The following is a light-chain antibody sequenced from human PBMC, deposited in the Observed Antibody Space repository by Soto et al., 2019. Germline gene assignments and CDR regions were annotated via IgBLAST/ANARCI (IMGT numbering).Light chain of an antibody. CDR3: QQFGDSVT. J-gene: IGKJ5*01. Sequence: ELVMTQSPATLSVSPGERATLSCRASHSVSSDLALYQQKPGQSPRLLIYRASTRATGIPARFSGSGSGTDFTLTISGLEPEDSAVYYCQQFGDSVTFGQGTRVE. V-gene: IGKV3-15*01. CDR1: HSVSSD. CDR2: RAS.